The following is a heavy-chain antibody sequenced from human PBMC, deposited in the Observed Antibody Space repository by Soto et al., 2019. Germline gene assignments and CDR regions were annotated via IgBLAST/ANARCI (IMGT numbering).Heavy chain of an antibody. CDR1: GFTFSTYP. Sequence: EVQLLESGGGLVQPGGSLGLSWAAPGFTFSTYPMSWFRKPQGKGLEWVSAISGSGGSTYYADSVKGRFTISRDNSKNTLYLQMNSLRAEDTAVYYCAKDHSVAEISWGQGTLVTVSS. D-gene: IGHD6-19*01. V-gene: IGHV3-23*01. CDR2: ISGSGGST. J-gene: IGHJ4*02. CDR3: AKDHSVAEIS.